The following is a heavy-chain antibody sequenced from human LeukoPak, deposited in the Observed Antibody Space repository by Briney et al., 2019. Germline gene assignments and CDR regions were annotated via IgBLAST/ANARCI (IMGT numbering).Heavy chain of an antibody. Sequence: SETLSLTCTVSGGSISSYYWNWIRQPPGEGLEWIGYIYYSGSTNYNPSLKSRVTISVDTSKNQFSLKLSSVTAADTAVYYCARGAIAVAGYFDYWGQGALVTVSS. J-gene: IGHJ4*02. D-gene: IGHD6-19*01. CDR3: ARGAIAVAGYFDY. V-gene: IGHV4-59*08. CDR1: GGSISSYY. CDR2: IYYSGST.